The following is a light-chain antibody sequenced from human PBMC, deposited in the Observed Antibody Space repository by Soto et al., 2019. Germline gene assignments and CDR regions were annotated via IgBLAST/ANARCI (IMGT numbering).Light chain of an antibody. CDR3: QQYNNWPST. Sequence: EIVLTQSPATLSLSPGERATLSCRASQPITTELAWYQQKPGQPPRLLIYDASNRATGIPARFSGSGSGTEFTLTISSLQSEDFAVYYCQQYNNWPSTFGQGTRLEIK. CDR1: QPITTE. CDR2: DAS. V-gene: IGKV3D-15*01. J-gene: IGKJ5*01.